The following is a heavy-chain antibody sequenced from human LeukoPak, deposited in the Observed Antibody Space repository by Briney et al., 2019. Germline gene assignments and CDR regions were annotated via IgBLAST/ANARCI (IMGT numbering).Heavy chain of an antibody. J-gene: IGHJ4*02. Sequence: PGGSLRLSCAASGFTFSSYAMSWVRQAPGKGLEWVSGISGSGGTTNYADSVKGRFTISRDNSKNTLVLQMNSLRAEDTAVYYCAKDLRVSWDWGQGTLVTVSS. D-gene: IGHD3-10*01. V-gene: IGHV3-23*01. CDR2: ISGSGGTT. CDR1: GFTFSSYA. CDR3: AKDLRVSWD.